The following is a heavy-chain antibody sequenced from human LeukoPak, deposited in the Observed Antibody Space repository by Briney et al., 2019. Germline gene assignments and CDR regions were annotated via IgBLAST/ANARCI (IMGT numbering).Heavy chain of an antibody. CDR2: ISSSSSYI. J-gene: IGHJ3*02. V-gene: IGHV3-21*01. Sequence: KPGGSLRLSCAASGFTFSSYSMNWVRQAPGKGLEWVSSISSSSSYIYYADSVKGRFTISRDNAKNSLYLQMYCLRAEDTAVYYCASGAYCGGDCYSGDAFDIWGQGTMVTVSS. CDR1: GFTFSSYS. CDR3: ASGAYCGGDCYSGDAFDI. D-gene: IGHD2-21*01.